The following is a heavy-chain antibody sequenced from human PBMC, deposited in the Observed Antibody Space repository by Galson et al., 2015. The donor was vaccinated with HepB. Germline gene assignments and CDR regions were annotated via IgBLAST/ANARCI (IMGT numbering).Heavy chain of an antibody. J-gene: IGHJ6*03. Sequence: QSGAEVKKTGESLRISCKGSGYTFNSYWIAWVRQMPGKGLEWMGIIFPRDSDTRYSPSFQGQVTISADKSITTAYLQWSSLKTSDTAMYFCARLRSSSSGKYVDVWGKGTTVTVSS. CDR1: GYTFNSYW. CDR2: IFPRDSDT. CDR3: ARLRSSSSGKYVDV. V-gene: IGHV5-51*03. D-gene: IGHD6-6*01.